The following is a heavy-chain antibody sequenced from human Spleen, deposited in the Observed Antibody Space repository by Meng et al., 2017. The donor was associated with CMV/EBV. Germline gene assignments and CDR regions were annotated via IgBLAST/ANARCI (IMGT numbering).Heavy chain of an antibody. V-gene: IGHV1-24*01. CDR1: GYTLTEFS. Sequence: ASVKVSCKVSGYTLTEFSMHWVRQAPGRGLEWMGAFDPEDGERIYAQKFQGRVTMTRDTSISTAYMELSRLRSDDTALYYCARGPPAPRRIYYFDYWGQGTLVTVSS. D-gene: IGHD5-12*01. CDR2: FDPEDGER. CDR3: ARGPPAPRRIYYFDY. J-gene: IGHJ4*02.